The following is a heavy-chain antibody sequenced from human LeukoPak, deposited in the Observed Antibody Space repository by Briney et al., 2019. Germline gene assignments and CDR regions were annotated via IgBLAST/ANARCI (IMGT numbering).Heavy chain of an antibody. CDR1: GFTFSSYG. J-gene: IGHJ4*02. CDR3: AKGRGDIVGTIDQ. D-gene: IGHD5-12*01. Sequence: PGRSLRLSCAASGFTFSSYGMHWVRQAPGKGLEWVAIIWYDGSNEYYADSVKGRFTISRDNSKNTLYLQMNSPRAEDTAVYYCAKGRGDIVGTIDQWGQGTLVTVSS. V-gene: IGHV3-33*06. CDR2: IWYDGSNE.